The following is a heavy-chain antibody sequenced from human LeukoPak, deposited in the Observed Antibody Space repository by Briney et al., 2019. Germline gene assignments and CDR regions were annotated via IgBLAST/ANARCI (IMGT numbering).Heavy chain of an antibody. CDR1: GGSISTNNW. CDR3: ARKGAGPPYYFDY. Sequence: SGTLSLTCAVSGGSISTNNWWSWVRQPPGKGLEWIGEMYHTGSTNCDPSLKSRVTISVDKSKNQFSLNPRSVTAADTAVYYCARKGAGPPYYFDYWGQGTLVTVSS. CDR2: MYHTGST. J-gene: IGHJ4*02. D-gene: IGHD3-10*01. V-gene: IGHV4-4*02.